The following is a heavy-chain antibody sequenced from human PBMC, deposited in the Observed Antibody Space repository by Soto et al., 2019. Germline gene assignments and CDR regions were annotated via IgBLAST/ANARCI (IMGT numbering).Heavy chain of an antibody. CDR3: ARAHLGYSYGHFDY. D-gene: IGHD5-18*01. CDR2: INHSGST. V-gene: IGHV4-34*01. J-gene: IGHJ4*02. Sequence: QVQLQQWGAGLLKPSETLSLTCAVYGGSFSGYYWSWIRQHPGKGLGWIGEINHSGSTNYNPSLKSRVTVSVDTSKNQFSLKLSSVTAADTAVYYCARAHLGYSYGHFDYWGRGTLVTVSS. CDR1: GGSFSGYY.